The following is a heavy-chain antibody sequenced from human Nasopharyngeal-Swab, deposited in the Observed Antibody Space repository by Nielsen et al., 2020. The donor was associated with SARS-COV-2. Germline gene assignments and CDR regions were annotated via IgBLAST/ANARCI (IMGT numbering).Heavy chain of an antibody. CDR2: IYTSGST. Sequence: SETLPLTCTVSGGSISSGSYYWSWIRQPAGKGLEWIGRIYTSGSTNYNPSLKSRVTISVDTSKNQFSLKLSSVTAADTAVYYCARAGRYSYGDYFDYWGQGTLVTVSS. CDR1: GGSISSGSYY. CDR3: ARAGRYSYGDYFDY. V-gene: IGHV4-61*02. D-gene: IGHD5-18*01. J-gene: IGHJ4*02.